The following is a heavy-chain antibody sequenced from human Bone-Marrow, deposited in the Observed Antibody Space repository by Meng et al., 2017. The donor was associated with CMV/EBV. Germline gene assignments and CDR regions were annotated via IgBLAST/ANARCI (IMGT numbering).Heavy chain of an antibody. CDR3: ARDLHIVVVPAAPRSDHDY. D-gene: IGHD2-2*01. CDR1: GFTFSSYW. J-gene: IGHJ4*03. V-gene: IGHV3-48*04. CDR2: ISSSSSTI. Sequence: GESLKISCAASGFTFSSYWMHWVRQAPGKGLEWVSYISSSSSTIYYADSVKGRFTISRDNAKNSLYLQMNSLRAEDTAVYYCARDLHIVVVPAAPRSDHDYWGQGTTVTVSS.